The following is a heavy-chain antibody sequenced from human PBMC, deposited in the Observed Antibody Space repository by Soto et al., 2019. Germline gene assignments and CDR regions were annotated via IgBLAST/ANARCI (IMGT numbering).Heavy chain of an antibody. CDR1: GGSINSGNYS. CDR3: ARQLPAALSDAYDF. J-gene: IGHJ3*01. Sequence: QLQLQESGSGLVKPSQTLSLTCAVSGGSINSGNYSWSWIRQPPGKGLEWIGYIYYSGRTYYNPSLQSRVTMSVDSSKNQFSLKLSSATVADTAVYYCARQLPAALSDAYDFWGRGTLVTVSS. V-gene: IGHV4-30-2*01. CDR2: IYYSGRT. D-gene: IGHD2-2*01.